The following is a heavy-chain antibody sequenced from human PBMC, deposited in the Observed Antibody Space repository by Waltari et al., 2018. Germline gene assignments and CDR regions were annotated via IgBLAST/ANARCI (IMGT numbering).Heavy chain of an antibody. CDR1: GGSFSGYY. J-gene: IGHJ5*02. CDR2: INHSGST. Sequence: QVQLQQWGAGLLKPSETLSLTCAVYGGSFSGYYWHWNRQPPGKGLEWIGEINHSGSTNYNPSLKSRVTISVDTSKNQFSLKLSSVTAADTAVYYCARRYGYARPWFDPWGQGTLVTVSS. CDR3: ARRYGYARPWFDP. D-gene: IGHD2-2*01. V-gene: IGHV4-34*01.